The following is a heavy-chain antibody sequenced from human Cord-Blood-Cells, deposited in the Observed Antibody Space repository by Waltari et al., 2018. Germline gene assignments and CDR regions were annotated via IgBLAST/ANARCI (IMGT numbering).Heavy chain of an antibody. J-gene: IGHJ4*02. CDR1: GGSISSSNW. D-gene: IGHD4-17*01. V-gene: IGHV4-4*02. CDR3: ARMTTVTYFDY. CDR2: LYHSGST. Sequence: QVQLQESGPGLVKPSGTLSLTCAVSGGSISSSNWWSWVRQPPGKGLEWIGELYHSGSTNYNPSLKSRVTISGDKSKNQFVLKLSSVTAADTAVYYCARMTTVTYFDYWGQGTLVTVSS.